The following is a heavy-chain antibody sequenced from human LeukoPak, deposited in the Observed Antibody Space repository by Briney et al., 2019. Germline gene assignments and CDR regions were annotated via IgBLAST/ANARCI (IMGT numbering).Heavy chain of an antibody. D-gene: IGHD1-26*01. J-gene: IGHJ4*02. CDR2: IYYSGST. CDR3: ARETSHSGSYLFDY. CDR1: GGSISSYY. V-gene: IGHV4-59*01. Sequence: TSETLSLTCTVSGGSISSYYWSWIRQPPGKGLEWIGYIYYSGSTNYNPSLKSRVTISVDTSKNQFSLKLSSVTAADTAVYYCARETSHSGSYLFDYWGQGTLVTVSS.